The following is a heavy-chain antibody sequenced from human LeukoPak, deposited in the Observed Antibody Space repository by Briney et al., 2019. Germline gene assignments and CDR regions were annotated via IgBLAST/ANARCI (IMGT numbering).Heavy chain of an antibody. CDR3: ARGRYKYPFDY. CDR1: GGSFSGYY. V-gene: IGHV4-34*01. Sequence: SETLSLTCAVYGGSFSGYYWSWIRQPPGKGLEWIGEINHSGSTNYNPSLKSRVTISVDTSKNQFSLKLCSVTAADTAVYYCARGRYKYPFDYWGQGTLVTVSS. D-gene: IGHD3-16*02. J-gene: IGHJ4*02. CDR2: INHSGST.